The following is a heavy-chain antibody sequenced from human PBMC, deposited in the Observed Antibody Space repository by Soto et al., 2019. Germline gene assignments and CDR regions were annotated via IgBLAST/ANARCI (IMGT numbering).Heavy chain of an antibody. J-gene: IGHJ1*01. CDR3: GKHSLGSSWYDAKSSQH. D-gene: IGHD6-13*01. Sequence: QVQLVESGGGVVQPGRSLRLSCAASGFTFSSYGMHWVRQAPGKGLEWVAVISYDGSNKYYADSVKGRFTISRDNSKNTFIQQITSWRAEDTAVYYCGKHSLGSSWYDAKSSQHGGQGPLVTVSS. V-gene: IGHV3-30*18. CDR1: GFTFSSYG. CDR2: ISYDGSNK.